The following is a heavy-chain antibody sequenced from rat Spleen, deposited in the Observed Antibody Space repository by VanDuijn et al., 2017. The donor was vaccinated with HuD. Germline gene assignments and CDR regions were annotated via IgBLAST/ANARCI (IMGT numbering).Heavy chain of an antibody. D-gene: IGHD1-12*02. V-gene: IGHV2-13*01. CDR3: TRGPPRDDGSYYYGYYFDY. CDR1: GFSLTSNG. J-gene: IGHJ2*01. CDR2: IWGNGNT. Sequence: QVQLKESGPGLVQPSQTLSLTCTVSGFSLTSNGVSWVRQPPGKGLEWMGVIWGNGNTNYKSPLKSRLSISRDTSKNQVFLKMNSLQTEDTAIYFCTRGPPRDDGSYYYGYYFDYWGQGVMVTVSS.